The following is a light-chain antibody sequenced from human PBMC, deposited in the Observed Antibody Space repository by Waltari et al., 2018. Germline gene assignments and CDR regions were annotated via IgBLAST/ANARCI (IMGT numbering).Light chain of an antibody. V-gene: IGLV2-14*01. J-gene: IGLJ3*02. CDR2: DVS. Sequence: QSALTQPASVSGSPGQSITISCTGTSSDVGYYNYVSWYQQHPGKAPKLMLYDVSKGPSGVSNRFSGSKSGNTASLTISGLQAEDEADYYCSSYTTSTTLVFGGGTKLTVL. CDR1: SSDVGYYNY. CDR3: SSYTTSTTLV.